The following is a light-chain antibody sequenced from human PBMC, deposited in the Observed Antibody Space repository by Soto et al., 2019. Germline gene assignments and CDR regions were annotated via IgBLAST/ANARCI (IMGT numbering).Light chain of an antibody. CDR2: DVS. V-gene: IGLV2-14*01. J-gene: IGLJ1*01. CDR3: SSYTSSSTLLYV. Sequence: QSALTQPASVSGSPGQSITISCTGTSSDVGGYNYVSWYQQHPGKAPKLMIYDVSNRPSGVSNRFSGSKSGNTASLTISGLQAEDEADYYSSSYTSSSTLLYVFGTGTKLIVL. CDR1: SSDVGGYNY.